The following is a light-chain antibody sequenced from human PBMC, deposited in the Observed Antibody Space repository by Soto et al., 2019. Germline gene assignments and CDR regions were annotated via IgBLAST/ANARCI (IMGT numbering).Light chain of an antibody. V-gene: IGKV1-39*01. J-gene: IGKJ5*01. CDR2: AES. Sequence: IQMTQSPSSLSASVGDRVTIACRASQSISGYLSWYQQKPGKAPILLIYAESTLQTGVPSRFSGSESGTDFTLTISSLQPEDFATYYCQQSYSIPTFGQGTRLEIK. CDR3: QQSYSIPT. CDR1: QSISGY.